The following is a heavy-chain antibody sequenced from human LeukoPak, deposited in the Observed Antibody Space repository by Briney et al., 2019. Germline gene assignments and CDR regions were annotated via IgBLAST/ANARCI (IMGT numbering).Heavy chain of an antibody. CDR1: GFTFSSQW. CDR2: MNQDGSVK. V-gene: IGHV3-7*04. CDR3: TVDGGYNRFDP. D-gene: IGHD3-16*01. Sequence: PGGSLRLSRAASGFTFSSQWMTWVRQAPGKGLEWVANMNQDGSVKNYVVSVKGRFTISRDNAKNSLYLQMDSLRVEDTAIYYCTVDGGYNRFDPWGQGTLVTVPS. J-gene: IGHJ5*02.